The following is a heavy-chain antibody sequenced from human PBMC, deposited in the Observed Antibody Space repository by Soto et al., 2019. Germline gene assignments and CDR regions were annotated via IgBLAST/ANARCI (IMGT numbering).Heavy chain of an antibody. CDR2: IYYSGST. CDR1: GGSISSSSYY. CDR3: ATGRFSAMIRGVIMFDP. Sequence: SETLSLTCTVSGGSISSSSYYWGWIRQPPGKGLEWIGSIYYSGSTYYNPSLKSRVTISVDTSKNQFSLKLSSVTAADTAVYYCATGRFSAMIRGVIMFDPWGQGTLVTVSS. D-gene: IGHD3-10*01. J-gene: IGHJ5*02. V-gene: IGHV4-39*01.